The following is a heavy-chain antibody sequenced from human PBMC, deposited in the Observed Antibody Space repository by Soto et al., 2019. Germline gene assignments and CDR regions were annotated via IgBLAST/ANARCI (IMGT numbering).Heavy chain of an antibody. V-gene: IGHV4-39*01. CDR2: IYYSGST. Sequence: QLQLQESGPGLVKPSETLSLTCTVSGGSISSSSYYWGWIRQPPGKGLEWIGSIYYSGSTYYNPSLKSRVXXSXAXXKTQCSRKLSSVTAADPAVYYCARLVYDSSGYRPGWGQGTLVTVSS. J-gene: IGHJ4*02. D-gene: IGHD3-22*01. CDR3: ARLVYDSSGYRPG. CDR1: GGSISSSSYY.